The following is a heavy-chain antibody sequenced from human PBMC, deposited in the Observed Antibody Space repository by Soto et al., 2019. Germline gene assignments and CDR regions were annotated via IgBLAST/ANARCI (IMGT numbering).Heavy chain of an antibody. Sequence: QTGGSLTLSCAASGSSISGIAMWWVLQVPAGRVQEGSVITNTSRATLYAHSLRGRVTISRDNSKNPLSLQMNCVTAADAAIYYCAKTSGAIYPGCQVFDQWGQGTRVTVSS. CDR3: AKTSGAIYPGCQVFDQ. J-gene: IGHJ4*02. D-gene: IGHD1-26*01. CDR1: GSSISGIA. CDR2: ITNTSRAT. V-gene: IGHV3-23*01.